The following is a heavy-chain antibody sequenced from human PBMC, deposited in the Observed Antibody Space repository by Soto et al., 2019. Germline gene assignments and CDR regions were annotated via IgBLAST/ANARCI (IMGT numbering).Heavy chain of an antibody. CDR1: GYGFTTYG. V-gene: IGHV1-18*01. Sequence: QVHLVQSGAEVKKPGASVKVSCKGSGYGFTTYGITWVRQAPGQGLEWMAWISAHNGNTNYAQKLQGRVTVTRDTSTSTAYRELRRPRSDDPAVYYGARGRDGDYWGQGALVTGSS. CDR2: ISAHNGNT. CDR3: ARGRDGDY. J-gene: IGHJ4*02. D-gene: IGHD6-6*01.